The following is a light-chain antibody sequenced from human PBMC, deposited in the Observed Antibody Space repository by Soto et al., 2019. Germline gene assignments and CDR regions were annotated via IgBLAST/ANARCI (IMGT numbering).Light chain of an antibody. CDR1: SSNIGADYD. J-gene: IGLJ3*02. V-gene: IGLV1-40*01. CDR2: SNN. CDR3: LSYDDSLSGSRV. Sequence: QSVLTQPPSVSGAPGLRVTISCTGSSSNIGADYDVHWYQQIPGKAPKLLIYSNNKRPSGVPDRFSGSKSGTSASLAITGLQAEDEADYYCLSYDDSLSGSRVFGGGTQLTVL.